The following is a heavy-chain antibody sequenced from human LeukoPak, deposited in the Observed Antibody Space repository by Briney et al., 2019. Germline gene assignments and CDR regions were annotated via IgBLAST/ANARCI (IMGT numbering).Heavy chain of an antibody. V-gene: IGHV3-72*01. J-gene: IGHJ4*02. Sequence: GGSLRLSCVDSGFTSSDHYIDWARQAPGKGLEWVGRIRNKVNSYTTEYAASVKDRFTISRDDSKNSVWLQMNSLKTEDSAVYYCATSNSNGLSLFDYWGQGTLVTVSS. CDR2: IRNKVNSYTT. CDR3: ATSNSNGLSLFDY. D-gene: IGHD6-25*01. CDR1: GFTSSDHY.